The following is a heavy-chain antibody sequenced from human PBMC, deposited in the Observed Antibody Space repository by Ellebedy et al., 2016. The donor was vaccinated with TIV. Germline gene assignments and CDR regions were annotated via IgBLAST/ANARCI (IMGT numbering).Heavy chain of an antibody. CDR3: TTGLWWLDY. CDR2: IKSKSEGETP. Sequence: GESLKISCAASGFTFSRYWMSWVRQAPGKGLEWVGRIKSKSEGETPEYTAPVKGRFIISRDDSEDMTYLQLDSLQPEDTAVYYCTTGLWWLDYWGQGILVSVSS. CDR1: GFTFSRYW. J-gene: IGHJ4*02. D-gene: IGHD2-21*01. V-gene: IGHV3-15*01.